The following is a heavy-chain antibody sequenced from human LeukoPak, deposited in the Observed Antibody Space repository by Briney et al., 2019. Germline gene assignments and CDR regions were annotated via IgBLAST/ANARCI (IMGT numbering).Heavy chain of an antibody. CDR3: ARGVYIAAAQYGY. Sequence: SETLSLTCSVSGGSIRNYYWTWIRQPAGKGLEWIGRIHSSGSTNYNPSLKSRVTISVDTSKNQFSLKLSSVTAADTAVYYCARGVYIAAAQYGYWGQGTLVTVSS. CDR2: IHSSGST. CDR1: GGSIRNYY. D-gene: IGHD6-13*01. V-gene: IGHV4-4*07. J-gene: IGHJ4*02.